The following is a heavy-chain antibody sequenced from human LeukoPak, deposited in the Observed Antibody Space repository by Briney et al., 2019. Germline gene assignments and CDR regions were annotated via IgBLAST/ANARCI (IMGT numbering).Heavy chain of an antibody. J-gene: IGHJ4*02. CDR3: ARGPSMDPFDY. D-gene: IGHD2/OR15-2a*01. V-gene: IGHV3-9*01. CDR1: GFTFDDYA. CDR2: ISWNSGSI. Sequence: GGSLRLSCAASGFTFDDYAMHWVRQAPGKGLEWVSGISWNSGSIGYADSVKGRFTISRDNSKNTLYLQMNSLRAEDTAVYYCARGPSMDPFDYWGQGTLVTVSS.